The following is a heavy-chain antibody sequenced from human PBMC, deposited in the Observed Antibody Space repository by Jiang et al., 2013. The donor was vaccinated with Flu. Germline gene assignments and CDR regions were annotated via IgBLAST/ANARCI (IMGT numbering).Heavy chain of an antibody. J-gene: IGHJ5*02. D-gene: IGHD3-10*01. CDR2: IYYNGDT. V-gene: IGHV4-59*08. CDR3: ARRVDASGKFPHLNWFDP. CDR1: GDSVSHYN. Sequence: PGLVKPSETLSLTCTVSGDSVSHYNWNWIRRPPRGRDWSGLGYIYYNGDTLYNPSLESRVAISLDTSKNQFSLKLTSMTASDTAVYFCARRVDASGKFPHLNWFDPWGQGILVTVSS.